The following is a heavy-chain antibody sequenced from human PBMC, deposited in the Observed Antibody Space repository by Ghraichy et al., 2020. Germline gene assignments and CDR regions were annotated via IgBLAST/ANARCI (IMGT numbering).Heavy chain of an antibody. J-gene: IGHJ6*02. CDR2: ISGSGGNT. D-gene: IGHD3-3*01. Sequence: GGSLRLSCAASGFTFSSYAMSWVRQAPGTGLEWVSAISGSGGNTYYADSMKGRFTISRDNSKNTLYLQMNSLRAEDPAVYYCAKASGGYDFWSDYGMDVWGQGTTVTVSS. CDR3: AKASGGYDFWSDYGMDV. CDR1: GFTFSSYA. V-gene: IGHV3-23*01.